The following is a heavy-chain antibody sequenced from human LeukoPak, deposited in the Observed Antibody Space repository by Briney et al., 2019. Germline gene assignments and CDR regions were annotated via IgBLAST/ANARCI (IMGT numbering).Heavy chain of an antibody. Sequence: GGSLRLSCAASGFTFSSYWMSWVRQAPGKGLEWVANIKQDGSEKYYVDSVKGRFTISRDNAKSSLYLQMNSLRAEDTAVYYCARFNSPNYGDYGKFDYWGQGTLVTVSS. CDR1: GFTFSSYW. CDR3: ARFNSPNYGDYGKFDY. D-gene: IGHD4-17*01. V-gene: IGHV3-7*03. J-gene: IGHJ4*02. CDR2: IKQDGSEK.